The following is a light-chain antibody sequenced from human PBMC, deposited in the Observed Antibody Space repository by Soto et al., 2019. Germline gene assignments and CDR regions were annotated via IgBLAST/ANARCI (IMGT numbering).Light chain of an antibody. Sequence: IMLTQSPGTLSLSPGERATLSFRATQSLSGNYLAWYQQKPGQAPRLLIYGASNRATGIPERFSGSGSGTDFTLTISRLEPQDSAMYYCQQYLISVTFGQGTRL. J-gene: IGKJ5*01. CDR1: QSLSGNY. CDR3: QQYLISVT. V-gene: IGKV3-20*01. CDR2: GAS.